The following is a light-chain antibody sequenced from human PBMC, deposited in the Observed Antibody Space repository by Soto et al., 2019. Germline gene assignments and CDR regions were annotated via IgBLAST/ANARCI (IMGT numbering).Light chain of an antibody. CDR3: SSYTSSRTLV. Sequence: QSVLTQPASVSGSPGQSITISCTGTSSDVGGHDYVSWYRQYPGKAPQLIIYEVTNRPSGVSNRFSGSKSGNTASLTISGLQAEDESDYHCSSYTSSRTLVFGGGTKLTVL. V-gene: IGLV2-14*01. CDR2: EVT. CDR1: SSDVGGHDY. J-gene: IGLJ2*01.